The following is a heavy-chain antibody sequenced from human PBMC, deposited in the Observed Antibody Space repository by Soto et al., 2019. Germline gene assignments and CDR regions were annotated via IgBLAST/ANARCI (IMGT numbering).Heavy chain of an antibody. CDR2: MRANSGDT. CDR1: GDTFTNFD. CDR3: ARYIYGQGFKA. V-gene: IGHV1-8*01. D-gene: IGHD5-18*01. J-gene: IGHJ5*02. Sequence: QVQLVQSGAEVKKPGASVKVSCKASGDTFTNFDLNWVRQATGQGLEWMGWMRANSGDTGHAQKFQGRVSMTRSTSISTAYMELSSLRAEGTAVYYCARYIYGQGFKAWGQGTLVIVSS.